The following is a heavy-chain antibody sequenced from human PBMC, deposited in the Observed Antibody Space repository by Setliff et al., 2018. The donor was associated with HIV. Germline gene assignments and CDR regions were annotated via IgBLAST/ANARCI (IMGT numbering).Heavy chain of an antibody. D-gene: IGHD3-10*01. V-gene: IGHV4-38-2*02. Sequence: SETLSLTCAASGYSLSSDYYWGWIRQPPGKGLEWIASIYHSGSTYYNPSLKSRVIISVDTSKNQFSLKLSSVTAADTAVYYCARDGRDRTTVTIYSLYGSGDYYKKSGLDYWGQGALVTVSS. CDR1: GYSLSSDYY. CDR3: ARDGRDRTTVTIYSLYGSGDYYKKSGLDY. CDR2: IYHSGST. J-gene: IGHJ4*02.